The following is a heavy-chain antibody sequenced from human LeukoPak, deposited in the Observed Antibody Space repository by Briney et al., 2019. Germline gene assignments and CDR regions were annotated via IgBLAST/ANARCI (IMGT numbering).Heavy chain of an antibody. J-gene: IGHJ4*02. V-gene: IGHV3-23*01. CDR2: ISGSGGST. CDR1: GFTFGSYA. D-gene: IGHD3-10*01. CDR3: AKELDVGPYGSLDY. Sequence: QPGGSLRLFCAASGFTFGSYAMSWVRQAPGKGLEWVSAISGSGGSTYYADSVKGRFTISRDNSKNTLYLQMNSLRAEDTAVYYCAKELDVGPYGSLDYWGQGTLVTVX.